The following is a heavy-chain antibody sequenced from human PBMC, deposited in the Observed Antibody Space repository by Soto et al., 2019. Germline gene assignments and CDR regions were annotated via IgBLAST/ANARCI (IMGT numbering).Heavy chain of an antibody. CDR3: ARDSRSGYYLEY. D-gene: IGHD3-22*01. V-gene: IGHV4-30-2*01. CDR2: IYHSGGT. J-gene: IGHJ4*02. Sequence: QLQLQESGSGLVKPSQTLSLTCAVSGDSISSGGYSWNWIRQPPGKGLEWIGDIYHSGGTDYNPSLKRRVTITVDSSNNQFSLKLNSVTAADTAVYYCARDSRSGYYLEYWGQGTLVTVSS. CDR1: GDSISSGGYS.